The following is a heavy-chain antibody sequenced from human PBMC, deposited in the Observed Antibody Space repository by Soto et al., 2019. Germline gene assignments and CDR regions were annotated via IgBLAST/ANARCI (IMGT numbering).Heavy chain of an antibody. CDR3: ATVRGGYSYGLDV. D-gene: IGHD3-16*01. J-gene: IGHJ6*02. CDR2: IKSKTDGETT. Sequence: EAQLAESGGGLVKPGGSLRLSCADSGFSFSSTWMSWVRQAPGKGLEWVGRIKSKTDGETTDYAAPVKGRFTISRDDSKNTLYLQITSLKTEDTAVYYCATVRGGYSYGLDVWGQGTTVTVSS. V-gene: IGHV3-15*01. CDR1: GFSFSSTW.